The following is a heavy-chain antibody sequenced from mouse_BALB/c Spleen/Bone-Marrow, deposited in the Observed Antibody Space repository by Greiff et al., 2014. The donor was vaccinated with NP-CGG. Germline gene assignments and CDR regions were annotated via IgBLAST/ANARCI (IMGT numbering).Heavy chain of an antibody. J-gene: IGHJ4*01. CDR1: GFTFRPYT. V-gene: IGHV5-12-2*01. Sequence: GFLQPGGSLKLSCAASGFTFRPYTMSLVRQTPVQRLEWVAYICNAGGVTYYQDTVKGRFTISRDNAKNTLYLQMSGLKSEDTAMYYWAPLTGSMDYGGQGTSVTVSS. CDR3: APLTGSMDY. CDR2: ICNAGGVT.